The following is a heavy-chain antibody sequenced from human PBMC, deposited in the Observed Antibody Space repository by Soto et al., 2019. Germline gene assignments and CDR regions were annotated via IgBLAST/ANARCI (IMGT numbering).Heavy chain of an antibody. D-gene: IGHD2-2*01. J-gene: IGHJ6*02. CDR3: AREFPRGYCSSTSCYCDFGGMDA. CDR1: GFTFSSYA. CDR2: ISGSGGST. V-gene: IGHV3-23*01. Sequence: PGGSLRLSCAASGFTFSSYAMSWVRQAPGKGLEWVSAISGSGGSTYYADSVKGRFTISRDNSKNTLYLQMNSLRAEDTAVYYCAREFPRGYCSSTSCYCDFGGMDAWRQGTTVTVSS.